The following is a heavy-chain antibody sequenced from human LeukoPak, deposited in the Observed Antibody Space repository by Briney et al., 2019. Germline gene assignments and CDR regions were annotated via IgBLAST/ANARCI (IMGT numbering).Heavy chain of an antibody. J-gene: IGHJ4*02. D-gene: IGHD5-24*01. CDR1: GFTFSNYW. V-gene: IGHV3-7*05. CDR2: IKEDGSDK. Sequence: PGGSLRLSCAASGFTFSNYWMSWVRQAPGKGLEWVANIKEDGSDKYYVDSVKGRFTISRDNAKNSQYLQMNSQRAEDAAVYYCARDTGYNTFDYWGQGTLVTVSS. CDR3: ARDTGYNTFDY.